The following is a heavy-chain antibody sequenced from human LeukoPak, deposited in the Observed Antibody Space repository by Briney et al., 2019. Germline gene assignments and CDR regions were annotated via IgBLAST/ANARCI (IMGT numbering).Heavy chain of an antibody. J-gene: IGHJ4*02. CDR3: ARGPNSNWSGLDF. V-gene: IGHV3-48*04. D-gene: IGHD6-6*01. CDR2: ISSDSSTI. CDR1: GFTFNSYN. Sequence: PGGSLRLSCAASGFTFNSYNMNWVRQAPGKGLEWVSYISSDSSTIFYADSVKGRFTISRDNAKNTLYLQVNNLRAEDTAVYYCARGPNSNWSGLDFWGQGTLLTVSS.